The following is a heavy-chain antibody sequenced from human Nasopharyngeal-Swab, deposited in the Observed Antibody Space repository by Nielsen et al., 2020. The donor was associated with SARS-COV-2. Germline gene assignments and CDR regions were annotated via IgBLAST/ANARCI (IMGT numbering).Heavy chain of an antibody. Sequence: SETLSLTCTVSGGSIRNFYWSWIRQPPGKGLEWIAHIYSSGSTNSNPSPKSRVTISVDTSRNQFSLKLSSVTAADTAVYYCARHGADCSNGVCQTYYYFAMDVWGQGTTVSVSS. D-gene: IGHD2-8*01. CDR2: IYSSGST. CDR1: GGSIRNFY. J-gene: IGHJ6*02. CDR3: ARHGADCSNGVCQTYYYFAMDV. V-gene: IGHV4-59*08.